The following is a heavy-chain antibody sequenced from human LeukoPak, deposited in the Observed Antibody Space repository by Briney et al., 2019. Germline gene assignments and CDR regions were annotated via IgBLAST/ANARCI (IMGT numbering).Heavy chain of an antibody. CDR2: ISAYNGNT. V-gene: IGHV1-18*01. Sequence: GASVKVSCKASGYTFTSYGISWVRQAPGQGLEWMGWISAYNGNTNYAQKLQGRVTMTTDTSTSTAYMELRSLRSDDTAVYYCARGITMVRGVSLATPFDYWGQGTLVTVSS. D-gene: IGHD3-10*01. CDR3: ARGITMVRGVSLATPFDY. J-gene: IGHJ4*02. CDR1: GYTFTSYG.